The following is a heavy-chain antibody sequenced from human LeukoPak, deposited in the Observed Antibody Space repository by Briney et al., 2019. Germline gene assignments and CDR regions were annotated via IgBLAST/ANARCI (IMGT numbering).Heavy chain of an antibody. CDR2: IYTSGST. J-gene: IGHJ6*03. D-gene: IGHD3-22*01. V-gene: IGHV4-61*02. CDR1: GGSISSGSYY. CDR3: ARVTYDSSGYYHTYYYYVDV. Sequence: SQTLSLTCTVSGGSISSGSYYWSWIRQPAGKGLEWIGRIYTSGSTNYNPSLKSRVTISVDTSKNQFSLNLSSVTAADTAVYYCARVTYDSSGYYHTYYYYVDVWGNGTTVTVSS.